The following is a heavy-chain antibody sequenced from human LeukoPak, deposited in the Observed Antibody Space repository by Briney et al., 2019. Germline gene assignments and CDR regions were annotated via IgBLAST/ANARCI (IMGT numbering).Heavy chain of an antibody. CDR1: GFTFSSHG. Sequence: GGTLRHSCAASGFTFSSHGMSWVRQAPGKGLEWVSAISGSGDSTYYAHSVKGRFTISRDNSKNTLYLQMNSLRAEDTAVYYCAKDDLTYYYGSGSNWGQGTLVTVSS. CDR2: ISGSGDST. CDR3: AKDDLTYYYGSGSN. V-gene: IGHV3-23*01. J-gene: IGHJ4*02. D-gene: IGHD3-10*01.